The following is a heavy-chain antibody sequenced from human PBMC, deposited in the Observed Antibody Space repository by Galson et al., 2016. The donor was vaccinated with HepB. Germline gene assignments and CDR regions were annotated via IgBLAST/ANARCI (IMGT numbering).Heavy chain of an antibody. CDR3: ARDLGNDVLTGSGY. CDR2: ISAYNGNT. Sequence: SVKVSCKASGYRFSTYGISWVRQAPGQGLEWMGWISAYNGNTAYAQKFQGRVTMTTDTPTNTAYMDLRSLRSGDTATYYCARDLGNDVLTGSGYWGQGTLVTVSS. D-gene: IGHD3-9*01. V-gene: IGHV1-18*04. J-gene: IGHJ4*02. CDR1: GYRFSTYG.